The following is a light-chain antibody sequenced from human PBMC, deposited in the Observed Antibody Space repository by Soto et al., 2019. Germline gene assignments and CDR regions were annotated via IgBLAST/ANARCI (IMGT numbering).Light chain of an antibody. CDR1: QSISSSY. V-gene: IGKV3-20*01. CDR3: QQFNIWPRT. CDR2: GAS. Sequence: EIVLTQSPGTLSLSRGKRATLSCRASQSISSSYLAWYQQRPGQAPRLLIYGASSRATGIPDRFSGSGSGTEFTLTISSLQSEDFAVYYCQQFNIWPRTFGQGTKVDIK. J-gene: IGKJ1*01.